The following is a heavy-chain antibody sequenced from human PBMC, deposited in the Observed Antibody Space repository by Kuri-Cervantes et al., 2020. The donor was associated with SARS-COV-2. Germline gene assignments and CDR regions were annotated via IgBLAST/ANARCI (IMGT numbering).Heavy chain of an antibody. J-gene: IGHJ5*02. CDR2: IIPIFGTA. D-gene: IGHD2-2*02. V-gene: IGHV1-69*05. CDR3: ARGGWGYCSSTSCYSWFDP. Sequence: SVKVSCKASGGTFSSYAISWVRQAPGQGLEWMGGIIPIFGTANYAQKFQGRVTITTDESTSTAYMELSSLRSEDTAVYYCARGGWGYCSSTSCYSWFDPWGQGTLVTVSS. CDR1: GGTFSSYA.